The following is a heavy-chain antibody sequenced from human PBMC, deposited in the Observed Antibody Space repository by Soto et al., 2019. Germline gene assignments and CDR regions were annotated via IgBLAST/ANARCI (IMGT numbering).Heavy chain of an antibody. CDR2: IHRDEIEK. J-gene: IGHJ6*02. V-gene: IGHV3-7*01. Sequence: WGSLRLSCAASTFPFITYWMTWFRHSPLKWLEWVANIHRDEIEKYYMDSVKGRFTISRDNAKNSLYLQMTSLRAEDTAVYYCAGGNALDVWGQGTTVTVSS. CDR1: TFPFITYW. CDR3: AGGNALDV.